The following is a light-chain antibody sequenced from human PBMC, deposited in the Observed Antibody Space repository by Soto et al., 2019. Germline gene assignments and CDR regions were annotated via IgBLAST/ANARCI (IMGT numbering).Light chain of an antibody. Sequence: QAALTQPPSASGSPGQSVTLSCTGTSSDVGGYYYVSWYQQHPVKAPKLMIDEVTKRPSGVPERFSGSNSGNTASLPVSGPQFEYEVNYYCTSYAGTNTLVFGGGTKLTV. CDR3: TSYAGTNTLV. CDR2: EVT. J-gene: IGLJ2*01. V-gene: IGLV2-8*01. CDR1: SSDVGGYYY.